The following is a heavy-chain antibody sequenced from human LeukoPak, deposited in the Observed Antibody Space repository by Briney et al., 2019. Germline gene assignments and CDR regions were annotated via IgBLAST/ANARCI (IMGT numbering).Heavy chain of an antibody. Sequence: GRSLRLSCAASGFTFDDYAMHWVRQAPGKGLEWVSGISWNSGSIGYADSVKGQFTISRDNAKNSLYLQMNSLRAEDTALYYCAKARSSSSSEAYFDYWGQGTLVTVSS. CDR1: GFTFDDYA. CDR2: ISWNSGSI. J-gene: IGHJ4*02. V-gene: IGHV3-9*01. D-gene: IGHD6-6*01. CDR3: AKARSSSSSEAYFDY.